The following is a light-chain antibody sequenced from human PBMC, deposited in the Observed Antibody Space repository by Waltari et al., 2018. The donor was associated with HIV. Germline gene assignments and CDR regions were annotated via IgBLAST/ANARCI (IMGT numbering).Light chain of an antibody. Sequence: SSELTQDPAVSVALGQTVRITCQGDSITTYSANWYQQKPGKPPLLLLYGKNHYRRSGIPARFSGSASGTTASLTITGAQAEDEADYYCDSRDTNNKHHVFGTGT. V-gene: IGLV3-19*01. CDR1: SITTYS. J-gene: IGLJ1*01. CDR2: GKN. CDR3: DSRDTNNKHHV.